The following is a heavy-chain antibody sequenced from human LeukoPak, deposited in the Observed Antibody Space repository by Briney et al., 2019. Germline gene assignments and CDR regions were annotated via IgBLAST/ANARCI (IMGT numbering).Heavy chain of an antibody. CDR1: GFTFTIYA. V-gene: IGHV3-23*01. Sequence: GGSLRLSCAASGFTFTIYAMSWVRQAPGKGLEWVSGISDSGGSTDYADSVKGRFTTSRDNPKNTLYLQMNSLRAEDTALYYCAKGVVRSYYYGMDVWGQGTTVTVSS. CDR2: ISDSGGST. D-gene: IGHD2-15*01. J-gene: IGHJ6*02. CDR3: AKGVVRSYYYGMDV.